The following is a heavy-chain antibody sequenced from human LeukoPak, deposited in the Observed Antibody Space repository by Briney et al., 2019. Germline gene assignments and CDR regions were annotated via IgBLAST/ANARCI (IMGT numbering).Heavy chain of an antibody. CDR3: ARVKEWELLGSYFDY. V-gene: IGHV3-7*01. Sequence: GGSLRLSCAASGFTFSSYWMSWVRQAPGKGLEWVANIKQDGSVKYYVDSVKGRFTISRDNAKNSLYLQMNSLRAEDTAVYYCARVKEWELLGSYFDYWGQGTLVTVSS. J-gene: IGHJ4*02. CDR1: GFTFSSYW. D-gene: IGHD1-26*01. CDR2: IKQDGSVK.